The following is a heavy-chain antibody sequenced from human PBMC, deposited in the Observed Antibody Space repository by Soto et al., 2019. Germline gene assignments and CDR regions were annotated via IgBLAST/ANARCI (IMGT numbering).Heavy chain of an antibody. D-gene: IGHD5-12*01. Sequence: GGSLRLSCAASGFTFSSYSMNWVRQAPGKGLEWVSYNSSSISTIYYADSVKGRFTISRDNAKNSLYLQMNSLRAEDTAVYYCAKDLGWPRPSYPDYWGQGTMVTVSS. CDR3: AKDLGWPRPSYPDY. CDR2: NSSSISTI. J-gene: IGHJ4*03. CDR1: GFTFSSYS. V-gene: IGHV3-48*01.